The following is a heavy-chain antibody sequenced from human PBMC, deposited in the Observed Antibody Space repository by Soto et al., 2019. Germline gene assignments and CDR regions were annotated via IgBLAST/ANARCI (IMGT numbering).Heavy chain of an antibody. CDR2: ISYDGSNK. V-gene: IGHV3-30-3*01. Sequence: PGGSLRLSCAASGFTFSSYAMHWVRQAPGKGLEWVAVISYDGSNKYYADSVKGRFTISRDNSKNTLYLQMNSLRAEDTAVYYCARDSLWEKGGGVAFDIWGQGTMVTVSS. CDR3: ARDSLWEKGGGVAFDI. D-gene: IGHD1-26*01. CDR1: GFTFSSYA. J-gene: IGHJ3*02.